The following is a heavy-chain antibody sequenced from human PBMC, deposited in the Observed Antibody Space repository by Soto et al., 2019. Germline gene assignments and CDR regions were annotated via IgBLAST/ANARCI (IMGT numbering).Heavy chain of an antibody. J-gene: IGHJ4*02. CDR2: IYWDDDT. Sequence: QITLKESGPTLVKPTQTLTLTCTFAGFSLSTSGVGVGWIRQPPGKALEWLALIYWDDDTRYRPSLQSRLTITKNTSKNQVVRTVTNMEPVDTVTYYCAHTSSLYWSGGSCYSPYLDYWGQVTLVTVSS. V-gene: IGHV2-5*02. D-gene: IGHD2-15*01. CDR1: GFSLSTSGVG. CDR3: AHTSSLYWSGGSCYSPYLDY.